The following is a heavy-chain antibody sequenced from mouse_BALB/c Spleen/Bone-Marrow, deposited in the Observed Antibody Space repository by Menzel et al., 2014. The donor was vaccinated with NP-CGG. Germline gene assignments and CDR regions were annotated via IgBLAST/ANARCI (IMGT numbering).Heavy chain of an antibody. CDR3: ATGTRAMDY. CDR2: ISSGSSTI. D-gene: IGHD4-1*01. V-gene: IGHV5-17*02. Sequence: EVQGVESGGGLVQPGGSRKLSCAASGFTFSSFGVHWVRQAPEKGLEWVAYISSGSSTIYYADTVKGRFTISRDNPKNTLFLQMTSLRSEDTAMYYCATGTRAMDYWGQGTSVTVSS. J-gene: IGHJ4*01. CDR1: GFTFSSFG.